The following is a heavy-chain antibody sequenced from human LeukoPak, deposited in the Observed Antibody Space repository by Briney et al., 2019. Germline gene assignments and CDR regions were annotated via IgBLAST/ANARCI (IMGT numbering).Heavy chain of an antibody. CDR2: ISYDGSNK. CDR1: GFTFSSYA. D-gene: IGHD3-22*01. Sequence: PGRSLRLSCAASGFTFSSYAMHWVRQAPGKGLEWVAVISYDGSNKYYADSVKGRSTISRDNSKNTLYLQMNSLRAEDTAVYYCARVTSGYYYAVFDYWGQGTLVTVSS. CDR3: ARVTSGYYYAVFDY. J-gene: IGHJ4*02. V-gene: IGHV3-30*01.